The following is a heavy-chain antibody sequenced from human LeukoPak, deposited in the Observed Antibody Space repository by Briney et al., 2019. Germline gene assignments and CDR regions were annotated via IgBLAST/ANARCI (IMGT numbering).Heavy chain of an antibody. CDR3: ARLVTPQLVSDKNYFDY. CDR1: GYTFTGYY. V-gene: IGHV1-2*02. D-gene: IGHD6-6*01. J-gene: IGHJ4*02. Sequence: ASVTVSCKASGYTFTGYYMHWVRQPPGQGLERMGWINPNRGGTNYAQKFQGRVTMTRDTSISTAYMELSRLRSDDTAVYYCARLVTPQLVSDKNYFDYWGQGTLVTVSS. CDR2: INPNRGGT.